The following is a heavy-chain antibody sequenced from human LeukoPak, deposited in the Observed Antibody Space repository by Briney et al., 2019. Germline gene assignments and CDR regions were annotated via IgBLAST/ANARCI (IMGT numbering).Heavy chain of an antibody. D-gene: IGHD6-13*01. CDR3: AYSSSWSLFDY. V-gene: IGHV3-48*01. CDR2: ISSSSSTI. J-gene: IGHJ4*02. Sequence: GGSLRLSCAASGFTFSSYSMNWVRQAPGKGLEWVSYISSSSSTIYYADSVKGRFTISRDNAKNSLYLQMNSLRAEDTAVYYCAYSSSWSLFDYWGQGTLVTVSS. CDR1: GFTFSSYS.